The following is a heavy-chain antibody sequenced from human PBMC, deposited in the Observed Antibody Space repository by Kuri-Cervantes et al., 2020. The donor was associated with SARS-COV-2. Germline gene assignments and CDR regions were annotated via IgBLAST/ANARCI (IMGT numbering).Heavy chain of an antibody. Sequence: GESLKISCAASESTFSSYAMHWVRQAPGKGLEWVGVISYDGSNKDYADSVKGRFTIPRDNSNNTLYLQMNSLRAEDTAVYYCARDPTIVAGGFDYWGQGTLVTVSS. V-gene: IGHV3-30-3*01. D-gene: IGHD6-19*01. CDR3: ARDPTIVAGGFDY. CDR1: ESTFSSYA. CDR2: ISYDGSNK. J-gene: IGHJ4*02.